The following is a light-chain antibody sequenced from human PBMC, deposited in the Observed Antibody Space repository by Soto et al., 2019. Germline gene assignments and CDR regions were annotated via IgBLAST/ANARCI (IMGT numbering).Light chain of an antibody. CDR3: QQYTNTNKPWM. Sequence: DIPMTQSPSTLSGSVGDRVTITCRSSQTISTWMAWYQQKPGKAPKLLVYDASTLQSGVASRFSGSGSGIEFTLIISGLQPDDSATYYCQQYTNTNKPWMFGQGTKVDIK. J-gene: IGKJ1*01. CDR2: DAS. V-gene: IGKV1-5*01. CDR1: QTISTW.